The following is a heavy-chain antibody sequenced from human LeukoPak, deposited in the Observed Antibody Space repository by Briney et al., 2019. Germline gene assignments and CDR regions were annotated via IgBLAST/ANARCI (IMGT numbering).Heavy chain of an antibody. CDR2: INPSGGST. V-gene: IGHV1-46*01. Sequence: ASVKVSCKASVYTFTSYYMHWVRQAPGQGLEWMGIINPSGGSTSYAQKFQGRVTMTRDTSTSTVYMELSSLRSEDTAVYYCARDHIPGGFPSNWFDPWGQGTLVTVSS. CDR1: VYTFTSYY. D-gene: IGHD2-8*02. CDR3: ARDHIPGGFPSNWFDP. J-gene: IGHJ5*02.